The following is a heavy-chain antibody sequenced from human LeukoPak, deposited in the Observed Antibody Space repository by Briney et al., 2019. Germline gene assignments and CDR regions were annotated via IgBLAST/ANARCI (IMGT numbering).Heavy chain of an antibody. V-gene: IGHV3-48*04. J-gene: IGHJ4*02. Sequence: GGSLRLSCAASGFTFSSYSMNWVRQAPGKGLEWVSYISSSSTIYYADSVKGRFTISRDNAKNSLYLHMNSLRAEDTAVYFCAKSRSGSANWALQIFDNWGQGTLVTVSS. CDR3: AKSRSGSANWALQIFDN. CDR1: GFTFSSYS. CDR2: ISSSSTI. D-gene: IGHD1-1*01.